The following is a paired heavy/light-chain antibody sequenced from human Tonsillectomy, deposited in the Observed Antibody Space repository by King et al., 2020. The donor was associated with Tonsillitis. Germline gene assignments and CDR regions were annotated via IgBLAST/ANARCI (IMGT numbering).Heavy chain of an antibody. CDR3: ARIRGTNFHVYGYDYYYGMDV. V-gene: IGHV1-2*02. Sequence: QVQLVQSGAEVKKPGASVKVSCKPSGYTFIDFYIYWVRQAPGQGLEWMGWINPNNGGTNYAQRFQGRVTMTRDTSISTAYMELSGLRSDDTAIYYCARIRGTNFHVYGYDYYYGMDVWGQGTTVTVSS. CDR1: GYTFIDFY. D-gene: IGHD5-18*01. CDR2: INPNNGGT. J-gene: IGHJ6*02.
Light chain of an antibody. CDR3: QSADSSGSYVS. Sequence: SYELTQPPSVSVSPGQTARITCSGSVLPKQYAYWYQQRPGQAPVLVIYKDNERPSGIPERFSGSTSGTTVTLTISGVQAEDEADYYCQSADSSGSYVSFGGGTKLTVL. J-gene: IGLJ2*01. CDR2: KDN. V-gene: IGLV3-25*02. CDR1: VLPKQY.